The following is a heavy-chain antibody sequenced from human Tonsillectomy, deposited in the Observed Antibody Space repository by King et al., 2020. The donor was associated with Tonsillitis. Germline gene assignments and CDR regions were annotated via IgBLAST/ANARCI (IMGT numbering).Heavy chain of an antibody. CDR2: ISYDGSNK. J-gene: IGHJ6*02. Sequence: QLVQSGGDAVQPGRSLRLSCAASGFTFSIYGMHWVRQAPGKGLEWVAVISYDGSNKYYADSVKGRFTISRDNSKNTLYLQMNSLRAEDTAVYYCARDLSYNYYYGMDVWGQGTTVTVSS. D-gene: IGHD3-10*01. CDR1: GFTFSIYG. CDR3: ARDLSYNYYYGMDV. V-gene: IGHV3-33*05.